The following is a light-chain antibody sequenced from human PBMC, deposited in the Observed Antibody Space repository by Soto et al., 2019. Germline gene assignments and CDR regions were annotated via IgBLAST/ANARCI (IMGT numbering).Light chain of an antibody. Sequence: EIVLTQSPGTLSLSPGERATLSCRATESISSSYLAWYQQRPGQAPRLLIYGASTRATGIPARFSGSGSGTEFTLTISRLEPEDFAVYYCQQYGSSPRTFGQGTKVDIK. CDR1: ESISSSY. CDR3: QQYGSSPRT. CDR2: GAS. V-gene: IGKV3-20*01. J-gene: IGKJ1*01.